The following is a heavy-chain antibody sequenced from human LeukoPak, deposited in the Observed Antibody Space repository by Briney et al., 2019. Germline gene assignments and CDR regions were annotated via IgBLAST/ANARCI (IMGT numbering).Heavy chain of an antibody. J-gene: IGHJ4*02. CDR3: ARGSRHTTVTTSFDY. D-gene: IGHD4-17*01. Sequence: ASVKVSCKASGYIFTSYDINWVRQATGQGLEWMGWMNPNSGNTGYAQKFQGRVTMTRNTSISTAYMELSSLRSEDTAVYYCARGSRHTTVTTSFDYWGQGTLVTVSS. CDR2: MNPNSGNT. V-gene: IGHV1-8*01. CDR1: GYIFTSYD.